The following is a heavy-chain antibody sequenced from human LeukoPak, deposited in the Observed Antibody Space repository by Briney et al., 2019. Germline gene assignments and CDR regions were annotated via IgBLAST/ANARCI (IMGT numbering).Heavy chain of an antibody. CDR2: MNPNRGNT. V-gene: IGHV1-8*01. J-gene: IGHJ6*02. Sequence: ASVKVSCKASGYTFTSYDINWVRQATGQGLEWMGWMNPNRGNTGYAQKFQGRVTMTRNTSISTAYMELSSLRSEDTAVYYCARVSTLPNYYYYYYGMDVWGQGTTVTVSS. CDR1: GYTFTSYD. D-gene: IGHD1-1*01. CDR3: ARVSTLPNYYYYYYGMDV.